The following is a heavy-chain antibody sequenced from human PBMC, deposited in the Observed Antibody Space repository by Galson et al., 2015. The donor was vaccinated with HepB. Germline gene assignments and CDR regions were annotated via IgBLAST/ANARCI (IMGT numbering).Heavy chain of an antibody. D-gene: IGHD2-15*01. V-gene: IGHV3-23*01. CDR1: GFTFSSYA. CDR3: AKGSGGSCYSPVDY. CDR2: ISGSGGST. J-gene: IGHJ4*02. Sequence: SLRLSCAASGFTFSSYAMSWVRQAPGKGLEWVSGISGSGGSTYYGDSVKGRFTISRDNSKNTLYLQMNSLRAEDTAIYYCAKGSGGSCYSPVDYWGQGTLVTVSS.